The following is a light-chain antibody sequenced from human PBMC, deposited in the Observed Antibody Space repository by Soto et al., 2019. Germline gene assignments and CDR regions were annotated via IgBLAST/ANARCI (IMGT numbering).Light chain of an antibody. V-gene: IGLV2-14*03. J-gene: IGLJ1*01. CDR1: SSDVGGYNY. CDR2: DVT. CDR3: SSYTTSNTRQIV. Sequence: QSVLTQPVSVSGSPGQSITISCTGTSSDVGGYNYVSWYQHHPGKAPKLIIYDVTNRPSGVSNPFSGSKSGNTASLTISGLQPEDDADYYCSSYTTSNTRQIVFGTGTRSPS.